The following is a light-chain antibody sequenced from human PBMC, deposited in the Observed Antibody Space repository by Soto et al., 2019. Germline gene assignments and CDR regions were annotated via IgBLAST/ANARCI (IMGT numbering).Light chain of an antibody. CDR2: DVT. J-gene: IGLJ1*01. Sequence: QSALAQPASVSGSPGQSITISCTGTSSDVGGYIYVSWYQQHPGKAPKLMIYDVTSRPSGVSYRFSGSKSGNTASLTIFRLQAEDEADYYCSSYTTSSSYVFGTGTKVTVL. CDR1: SSDVGGYIY. V-gene: IGLV2-14*01. CDR3: SSYTTSSSYV.